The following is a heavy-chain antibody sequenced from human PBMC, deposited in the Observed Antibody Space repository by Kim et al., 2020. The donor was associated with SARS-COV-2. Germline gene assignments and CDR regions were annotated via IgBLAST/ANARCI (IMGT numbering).Heavy chain of an antibody. Sequence: GGSLRLSCAASGFTFSTYSMTWVRQAPGKGLEWVSSISSTSNYIFYADSVKGRFTISKDNAKNSLYLQMNNLRAEDTAVYYCGATYMAAAADDWGQGTLVTVSS. V-gene: IGHV3-21*01. J-gene: IGHJ4*02. D-gene: IGHD6-13*01. CDR3: GATYMAAAADD. CDR1: GFTFSTYS. CDR2: ISSTSNYI.